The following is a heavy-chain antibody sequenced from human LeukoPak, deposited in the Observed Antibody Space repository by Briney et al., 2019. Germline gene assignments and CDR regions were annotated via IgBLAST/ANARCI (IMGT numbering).Heavy chain of an antibody. V-gene: IGHV4-39*01. CDR2: IYYSGST. Sequence: PSETLSLTCTVSGGSISSSSYYWGWIRQPPGKGLEWIGRIYYSGSTYYNPSLKSRVTISVDTSKNQFSLKLSSVTAADTAVYYCARRTVLYDAFDIWGQGTMVTVSS. D-gene: IGHD2-15*01. CDR3: ARRTVLYDAFDI. J-gene: IGHJ3*02. CDR1: GGSISSSSYY.